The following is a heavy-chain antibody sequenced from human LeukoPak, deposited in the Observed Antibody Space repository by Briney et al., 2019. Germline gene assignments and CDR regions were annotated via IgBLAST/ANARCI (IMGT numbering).Heavy chain of an antibody. CDR3: ASQTGETQFDY. D-gene: IGHD7-27*01. J-gene: IGHJ4*02. CDR1: GGTFSSYT. Sequence: ASVKVSCKASGGTFSSYTISWVRQAPGQGLEWMGRIIPILGIANYAQKFQGRVTITADKSTSTAYMELSSLRSEDTAVYYCASQTGETQFDYWGQGTLVTVSS. CDR2: IIPILGIA. V-gene: IGHV1-69*02.